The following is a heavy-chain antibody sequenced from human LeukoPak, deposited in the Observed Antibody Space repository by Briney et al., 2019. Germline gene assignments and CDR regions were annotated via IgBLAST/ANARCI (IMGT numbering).Heavy chain of an antibody. V-gene: IGHV4-34*01. CDR3: GGQRWGKTSSWPGAFYYNIDV. D-gene: IGHD6-13*01. J-gene: IGHJ6*03. CDR1: GGSFSHYY. CDR2: ITHRGVT. Sequence: SETLSLTCAVSGGSFSHYYWSWIRQPPGKGLEWIGEITHRGVTTYNPSLKSRVNISVDTSKNQFSLTVNSVTAADTAVYFCGGQRWGKTSSWPGAFYYNIDVWGKGTTVTVSS.